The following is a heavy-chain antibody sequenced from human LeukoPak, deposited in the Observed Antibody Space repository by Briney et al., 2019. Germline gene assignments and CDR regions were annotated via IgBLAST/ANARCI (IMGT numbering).Heavy chain of an antibody. J-gene: IGHJ4*02. D-gene: IGHD2/OR15-2a*01. CDR1: GFTFSSYG. CDR2: IYNDGSGK. Sequence: GGSLRLSCAASGFTFSSYGMHWVRQAPGKGLDWVAFIYNDGSGKYYADSVKGRFTISRDNSKDTVYLQMNSLRAEDTAVYFCARDKGTTSIDNWGQGALVTVSS. CDR3: ARDKGTTSIDN. V-gene: IGHV3-33*08.